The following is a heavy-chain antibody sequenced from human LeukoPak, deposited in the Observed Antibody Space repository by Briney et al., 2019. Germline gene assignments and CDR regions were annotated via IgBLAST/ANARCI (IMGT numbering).Heavy chain of an antibody. CDR2: IYHSGST. D-gene: IGHD5-24*01. Sequence: SGTLSLTCAVSGGSISSSNWWSWVRQPPGKGLEWIGEIYHSGSTNYNPSLKSRVTISVDKSKNQFSLKLSSVTAADTAVYYCATIGGRWLQPFDYWGQGILVTVSS. J-gene: IGHJ4*02. CDR1: GGSISSSNW. CDR3: ATIGGRWLQPFDY. V-gene: IGHV4-4*02.